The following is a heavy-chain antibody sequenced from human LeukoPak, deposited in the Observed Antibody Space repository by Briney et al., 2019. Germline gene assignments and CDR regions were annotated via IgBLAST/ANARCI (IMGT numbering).Heavy chain of an antibody. CDR1: GGTFSSYA. V-gene: IGHV1-69*13. CDR3: ARDPVVRCSGGSCYSYYYGMDV. Sequence: GASVKVSCKASGGTFSSYAISWVRQAPGQGLEWMGGIIPIFGTANYAQKFQGRVTITADESTSTAYMELSSLRSEDTAVYYCARDPVVRCSGGSCYSYYYGMDVWGQGTTVTVSS. J-gene: IGHJ6*02. CDR2: IIPIFGTA. D-gene: IGHD2-15*01.